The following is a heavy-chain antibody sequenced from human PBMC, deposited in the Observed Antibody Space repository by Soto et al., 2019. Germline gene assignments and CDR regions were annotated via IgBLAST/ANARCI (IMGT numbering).Heavy chain of an antibody. CDR2: IYNSENT. J-gene: IGHJ4*02. CDR1: GGSISGYY. V-gene: IGHV4-4*07. CDR3: ARGPYSSGWYSVDY. Sequence: SETLSLTCTVSGGSISGYYWSWIRQPAGKGLEWIGRIYNSENTNYNPSLKSRVTMSVDTSKNQFSLKLSSVTAADTAVYYCARGPYSSGWYSVDYWGQGTLVTVSS. D-gene: IGHD6-19*01.